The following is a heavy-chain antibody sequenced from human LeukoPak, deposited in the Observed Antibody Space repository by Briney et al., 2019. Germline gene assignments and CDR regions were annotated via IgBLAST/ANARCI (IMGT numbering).Heavy chain of an antibody. CDR1: GYTFTGYY. Sequence: ASVKVSCKASGYTFTGYYMHWVRQAPGQGLEWMGWINPNSGGTNYAQKFQGRVTMTRDRSISTAYMELSRLRSDDTAVYYRATYSSGWFDYWGQGTLVTVSS. CDR2: INPNSGGT. V-gene: IGHV1-2*02. J-gene: IGHJ4*02. D-gene: IGHD6-19*01. CDR3: ATYSSGWFDY.